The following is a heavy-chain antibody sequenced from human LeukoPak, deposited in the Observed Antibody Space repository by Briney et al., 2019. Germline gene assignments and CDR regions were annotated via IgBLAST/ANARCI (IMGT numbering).Heavy chain of an antibody. CDR2: ISRSGEST. J-gene: IGHJ4*02. CDR1: GFTFSGFA. D-gene: IGHD3-16*01. Sequence: GTLRLSCAASGFTFSGFAMSWIRQAPGKGLEWVSSISRSGESTFYADSVRGRFTISRDNSKNTVSLQMESLRAEDTALYYCAKDYAVGSIDYWGQGTLVTVSS. CDR3: AKDYAVGSIDY. V-gene: IGHV3-23*01.